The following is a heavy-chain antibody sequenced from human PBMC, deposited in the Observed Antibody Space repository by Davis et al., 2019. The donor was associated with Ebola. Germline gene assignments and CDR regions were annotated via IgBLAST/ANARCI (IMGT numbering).Heavy chain of an antibody. CDR1: GGTFSSYA. CDR2: IIPIFGTA. CDR3: ARGPTAAGTFDY. Sequence: SVKVSCKASGGTFSSYAISWVRQAPGQGLEWMGGIIPIFGTANYAQKFQGRVTITADESTSTAYMELSNLRSEDTAVYYCARGPTAAGTFDYWGQGTLVTVSS. J-gene: IGHJ4*02. V-gene: IGHV1-69*13. D-gene: IGHD6-13*01.